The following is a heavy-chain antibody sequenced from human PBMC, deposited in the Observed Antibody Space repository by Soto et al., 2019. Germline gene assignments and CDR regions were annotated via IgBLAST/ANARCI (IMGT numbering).Heavy chain of an antibody. Sequence: EVQLLESGGGLVQPGGSLRLSCAASGFTFSSYAMSWVRQAPGKGLQWVSAISGSGGSTYYADSVKGRFTISRDNSKNTLYLQMNSLRAEDTAVYYCAKDLKSSWRLWGGDYWGQGTLVTVSS. CDR1: GFTFSSYA. CDR3: AKDLKSSWRLWGGDY. J-gene: IGHJ4*02. V-gene: IGHV3-23*01. CDR2: ISGSGGST. D-gene: IGHD6-13*01.